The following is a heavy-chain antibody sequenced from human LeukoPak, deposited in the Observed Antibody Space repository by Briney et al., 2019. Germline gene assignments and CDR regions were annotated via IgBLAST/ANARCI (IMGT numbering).Heavy chain of an antibody. Sequence: AGGSLRLSCAASGFTFSSYAMHWVRQVPGKGLEWVAVISYDGSNKYYADSVKGRFTISRDNSKNTLYLQMNSLRAEDTAVYYCARVPTVDAFDIWGQGTMVTVSS. CDR1: GFTFSSYA. CDR2: ISYDGSNK. J-gene: IGHJ3*02. CDR3: ARVPTVDAFDI. V-gene: IGHV3-30*04.